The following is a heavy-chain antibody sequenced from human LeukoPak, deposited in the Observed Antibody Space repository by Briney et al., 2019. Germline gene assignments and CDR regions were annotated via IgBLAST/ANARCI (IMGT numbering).Heavy chain of an antibody. J-gene: IGHJ4*02. CDR3: ARGDRNYSYYFDY. D-gene: IGHD1-14*01. CDR2: LNPNSGGT. V-gene: IGHV1-2*06. Sequence: GASVKVSCKASGYTFTGYYMHWVRQAPGQGLEWMGRLNPNSGGTDYAQKFQGRVTMTRDTSISSAYMELSRLKTDDTAVYYCARGDRNYSYYFDYWGQGTLATVSS. CDR1: GYTFTGYY.